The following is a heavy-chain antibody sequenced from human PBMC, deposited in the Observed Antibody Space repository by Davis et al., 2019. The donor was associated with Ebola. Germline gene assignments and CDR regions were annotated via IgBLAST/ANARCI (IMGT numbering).Heavy chain of an antibody. D-gene: IGHD1-1*01. V-gene: IGHV1-46*01. J-gene: IGHJ4*02. CDR3: GKGTLEELDY. CDR1: GYTFPSYY. CDR2: IHTSDGFT. Sequence: ASVPVPCQPSGYTFPSYYLHWVRRAPRHGLEWMGTIHTSDGFTNYAQGFQGRVTMTRDTSTSTVYMDLRSLGSEDTAVYYCGKGTLEELDYWGQGTLVTVSS.